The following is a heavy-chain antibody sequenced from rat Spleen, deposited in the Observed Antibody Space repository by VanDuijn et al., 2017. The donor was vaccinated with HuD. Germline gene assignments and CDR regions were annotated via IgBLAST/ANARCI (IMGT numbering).Heavy chain of an antibody. D-gene: IGHD1-2*01. CDR2: INYDATST. V-gene: IGHV5-29*01. Sequence: EVQLVETGGGLVQPGRSLKLSCEASGFTFSNYGMAWVRQAPTKGLEWVATINYDATSTHYRDSVKGRFTISRDNAKYTLFLHMDSLGSEDTATYYCARLGIAAIGNWFSSWGQGTLVTVSS. J-gene: IGHJ3*01. CDR1: GFTFSNYG. CDR3: ARLGIAAIGNWFSS.